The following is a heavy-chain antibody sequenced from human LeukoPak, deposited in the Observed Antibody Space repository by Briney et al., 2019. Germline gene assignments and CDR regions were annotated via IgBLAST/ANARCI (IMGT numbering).Heavy chain of an antibody. D-gene: IGHD6-13*01. V-gene: IGHV4-59*12. CDR3: ARDLHSSSWYQDWYFDL. CDR1: GGSISTYY. CDR2: IYYSGST. Sequence: PSETLSLTCTVSGGSISTYYWSWIRQPPGKGLEWIGYIYYSGSTNYNPSLKSRVTILIDTSKNQFSLKLSSVTAADTAVYYCARDLHSSSWYQDWYFDLWGRGTLVTVSS. J-gene: IGHJ2*01.